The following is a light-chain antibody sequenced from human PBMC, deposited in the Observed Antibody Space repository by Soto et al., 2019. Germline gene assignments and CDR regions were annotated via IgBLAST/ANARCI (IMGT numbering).Light chain of an antibody. Sequence: DIQMTQSPSSLSASVGDRVTITCRASKGIRSDLNWYQQQPGKAPKRLIYAASILQSGVPSRFSGSGSGTEFTLTISSLQPEDFATYYCLQHNSYPLTFGGGTKVEVK. V-gene: IGKV1-17*01. CDR2: AAS. CDR3: LQHNSYPLT. CDR1: KGIRSD. J-gene: IGKJ4*01.